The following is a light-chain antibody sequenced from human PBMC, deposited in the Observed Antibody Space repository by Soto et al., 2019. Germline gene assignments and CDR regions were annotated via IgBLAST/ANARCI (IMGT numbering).Light chain of an antibody. CDR2: ATS. CDR1: QGISSY. J-gene: IGKJ1*01. CDR3: QQYYTYPWT. Sequence: AIRMTQSPSSLSASTGDRVTITCRASQGISSYLAWFQQKPGRPPKLLMSATSTLQSDVPSRFSGSGSGTDFTLTIGGLQSEDLATYYCQQYYTYPWTFGQGTKVEIK. V-gene: IGKV1-8*01.